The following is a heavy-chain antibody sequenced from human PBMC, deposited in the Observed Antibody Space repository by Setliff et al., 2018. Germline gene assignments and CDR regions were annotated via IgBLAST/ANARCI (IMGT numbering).Heavy chain of an antibody. CDR1: GFTFGAYT. D-gene: IGHD1-26*01. Sequence: GGSLRLSCVASGFTFGAYTLTWVRQAPGKGLEWVSYISSSSSTIYYADSVKGRFTISRDNAKNSLYLQMNSLRAEDTALYYCARGVGATEYYYMDVWGKGTTVTVSS. CDR3: ARGVGATEYYYMDV. V-gene: IGHV3-48*04. CDR2: ISSSSSTI. J-gene: IGHJ6*03.